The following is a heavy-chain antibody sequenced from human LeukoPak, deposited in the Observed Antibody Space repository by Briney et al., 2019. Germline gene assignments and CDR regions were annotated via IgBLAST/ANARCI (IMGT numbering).Heavy chain of an antibody. CDR2: ISAYNGNT. D-gene: IGHD3-3*01. CDR3: AREPTSYDFWSGSYYYYYGMDV. V-gene: IGHV1-18*01. CDR1: GYTFTSYG. Sequence: GASVKVSCKASGYTFTSYGISWVRQAPGQGLEWMGWISAYNGNTNYAQKLQGRVTMTTDTSTSTAYMELRSLRSDDTAVYYCAREPTSYDFWSGSYYYYYGMDVWGQGTTVTVSS. J-gene: IGHJ6*02.